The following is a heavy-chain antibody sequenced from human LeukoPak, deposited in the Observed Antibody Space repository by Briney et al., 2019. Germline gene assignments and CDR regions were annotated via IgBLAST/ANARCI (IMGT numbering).Heavy chain of an antibody. Sequence: GGSLRLSCAASGFTFTSYGMHWVRQAPGKGLEWVAVISYDGGAKYYADSVKGRFTISRDNSKNTLYLQMNSVRAEATAVYYCARDRDLFTGNYFDSWGQGTLATVSS. D-gene: IGHD3-9*01. CDR2: ISYDGGAK. CDR3: ARDRDLFTGNYFDS. CDR1: GFTFTSYG. J-gene: IGHJ4*02. V-gene: IGHV3-33*01.